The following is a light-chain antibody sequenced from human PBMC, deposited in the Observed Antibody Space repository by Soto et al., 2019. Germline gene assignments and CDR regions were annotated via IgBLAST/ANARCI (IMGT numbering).Light chain of an antibody. CDR1: SSNIGAGYD. J-gene: IGLJ2*01. CDR2: GNN. Sequence: QTVVTQPPSVSGAPGQRVTISCTGSSSNIGAGYDVHWYQQLPGTAPKLLISGNNNRPSGVPDRFSGSKSGTSASLAITGLQAEDEADYYCQSYDSSVSKVVFGGGTKLTV. CDR3: QSYDSSVSKVV. V-gene: IGLV1-40*01.